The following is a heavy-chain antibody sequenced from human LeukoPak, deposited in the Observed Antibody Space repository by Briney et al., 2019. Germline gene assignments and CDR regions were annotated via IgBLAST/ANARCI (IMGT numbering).Heavy chain of an antibody. CDR3: ARSPNYYYMDV. CDR2: ISSSSSTI. Sequence: GGSLRLSCAASGFTFSSYSMNWVRQAPGKGLEWVSYISSSSSTIYYADSVKGRFTISRDNAKNSLYLQMNSLRAEDTAVYYCARSPNYYYMDVWGKGTTVTVSS. J-gene: IGHJ6*03. V-gene: IGHV3-48*01. CDR1: GFTFSSYS.